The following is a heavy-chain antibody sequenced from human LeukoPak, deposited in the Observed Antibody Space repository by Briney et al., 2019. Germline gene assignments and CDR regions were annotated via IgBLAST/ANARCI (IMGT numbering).Heavy chain of an antibody. V-gene: IGHV1-18*01. CDR1: GYTFVNYD. D-gene: IGHD4-23*01. J-gene: IGHJ4*02. CDR2: INPYNGDT. CDR3: ARFLDYGGNSVSPLRY. Sequence: ASLKVSCKASGYTFVNYDINWVRQAPGQGLEWMGWINPYNGDTNYVQTFQGRVTMTTDTSTSTAYMELRSLKDDDTAVYYCARFLDYGGNSVSPLRYWGQGTLVTVSS.